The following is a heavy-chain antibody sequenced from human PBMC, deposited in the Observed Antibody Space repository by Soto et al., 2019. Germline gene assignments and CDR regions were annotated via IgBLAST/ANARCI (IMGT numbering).Heavy chain of an antibody. CDR2: IVPIFRTA. J-gene: IGHJ4*02. D-gene: IGHD5-12*01. CDR1: GGTFNSYG. Sequence: GASVKVSCKASGGTFNSYGLTWVRQAPGQGLEWMGRIVPIFRTANYAQKFQGRVTITADKSTNTAYMELSSLRSEDTAVYYCASRVNGYSGYATHCWGQGTLVTVSS. CDR3: ASRVNGYSGYATHC. V-gene: IGHV1-69*06.